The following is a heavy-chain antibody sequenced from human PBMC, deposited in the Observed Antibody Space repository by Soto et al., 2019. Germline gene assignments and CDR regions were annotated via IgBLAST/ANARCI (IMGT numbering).Heavy chain of an antibody. J-gene: IGHJ6*02. V-gene: IGHV3-30*04. Sequence: GESLKISCAASGFTFSSYAMHWVRQAPGKGLEWVAVISYDGSNKYYADSVKGRFTISRDNSKNTLYLQMNSLRAEDTAVYYCAREYSSSRGTNCMDVWGQGTTVTVSS. CDR1: GFTFSSYA. CDR3: AREYSSSRGTNCMDV. CDR2: ISYDGSNK. D-gene: IGHD6-6*01.